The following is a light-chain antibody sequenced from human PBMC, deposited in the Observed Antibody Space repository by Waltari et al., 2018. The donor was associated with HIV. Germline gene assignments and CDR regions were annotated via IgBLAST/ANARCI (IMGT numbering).Light chain of an antibody. CDR3: QHYHSYPYA. Sequence: AIRMTQSPASISVSTGDRVIITCRASQDIGTFLAWYQQRPGTTPNLLISAASNLQTGVPGRFHGNGSGTDFHLTIACLQSEDFGNYFCQHYHSYPYAFGQGTKLEI. V-gene: IGKV1-8*01. J-gene: IGKJ2*01. CDR1: QDIGTF. CDR2: AAS.